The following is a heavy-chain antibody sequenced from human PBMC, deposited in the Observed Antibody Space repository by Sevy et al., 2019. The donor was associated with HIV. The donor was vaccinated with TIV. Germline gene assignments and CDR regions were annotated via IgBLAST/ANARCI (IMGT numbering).Heavy chain of an antibody. Sequence: GGSLILSCTASGFTFGDYAMSWFRQAPGKGLEWVGFIRSKAYGGTTEYAASVKGRFTISRDDSKSIAYLQMNSLKTEDTAVYYCTRDPSGEQQLVDYYYYMDVWGKGTTVTVSS. CDR1: GFTFGDYA. D-gene: IGHD6-13*01. CDR3: TRDPSGEQQLVDYYYYMDV. CDR2: IRSKAYGGTT. J-gene: IGHJ6*03. V-gene: IGHV3-49*03.